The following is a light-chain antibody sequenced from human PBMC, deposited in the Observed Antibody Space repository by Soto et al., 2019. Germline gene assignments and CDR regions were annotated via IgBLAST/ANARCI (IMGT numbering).Light chain of an antibody. CDR1: SSDVGTYDY. CDR2: DVS. J-gene: IGLJ1*01. Sequence: QSVLTQPASVSGSPGQSIAISCTGTSSDVGTYDYVSWFQQHPGKAPELMIFDVSNRPSGVSDRFSGSKPGSTASLTISGLQAEDEADYYCSSYTTSNTYVFGNGTKVTVL. V-gene: IGLV2-14*01. CDR3: SSYTTSNTYV.